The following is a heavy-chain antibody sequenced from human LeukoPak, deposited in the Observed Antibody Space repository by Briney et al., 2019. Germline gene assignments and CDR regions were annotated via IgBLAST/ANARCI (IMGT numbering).Heavy chain of an antibody. J-gene: IGHJ4*02. V-gene: IGHV3-21*01. CDR2: ISSSSYI. CDR1: GFTFSSYS. D-gene: IGHD4-17*01. CDR3: ARDTVTPASGFDY. Sequence: PGGSLRLSCAASGFTFSSYSMNWVRQAPGKGLEWVSSISSSSYIYYADSVKGRFTISRDNAKNSLYLQMNSLRAEDTAVYYCARDTVTPASGFDYWGQGTLVTVSS.